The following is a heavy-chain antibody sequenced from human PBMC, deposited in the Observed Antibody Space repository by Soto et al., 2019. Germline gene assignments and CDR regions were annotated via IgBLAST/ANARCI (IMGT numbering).Heavy chain of an antibody. CDR3: AKAVGYGHPESEFEY. V-gene: IGHV3-9*01. CDR1: GFTFDDYA. Sequence: EVQLVESGGVLVQAGRSLRLSCTASGFTFDDYAMQWVRQAPGKGLEWVSGISWNSGSIGYADSVKGRFTISRDNAKNSRYLQMNSLRAEDTVLYYCAKAVGYGHPESEFEYWGLGTLVAVSS. J-gene: IGHJ4*02. CDR2: ISWNSGSI. D-gene: IGHD4-17*01.